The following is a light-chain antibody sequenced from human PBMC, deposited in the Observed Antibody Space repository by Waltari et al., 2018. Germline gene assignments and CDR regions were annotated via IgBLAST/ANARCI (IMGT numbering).Light chain of an antibody. CDR1: SGINVCTHR. J-gene: IGLJ2*01. CDR2: YKSDSDK. Sequence: QAVLTQPSSLSASPGASASLPCTLRSGINVCTHRIYCYQQHPGSPPQYLLRYKSDSDKQQGSGVPSRFSGSKDASANAGILLISGLQSEDEADYYCMIWHSSASVFGGGTKLTVL. CDR3: MIWHSSASV. V-gene: IGLV5-45*03.